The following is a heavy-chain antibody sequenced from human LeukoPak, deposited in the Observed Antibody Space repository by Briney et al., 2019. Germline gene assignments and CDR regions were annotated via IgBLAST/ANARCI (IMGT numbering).Heavy chain of an antibody. D-gene: IGHD6-13*01. V-gene: IGHV3-30-3*01. CDR2: ISYDGSNK. CDR1: GFTFSSYA. CDR3: ARVWRGVAAAGTDY. J-gene: IGHJ4*02. Sequence: GRSLRLSCAASGFTFSSYAMHWVRQAPGKGLEWVAVISYDGSNKYYADSVKGRSTISRDNSKNTLYLQMNSLRAEDTAVYYCARVWRGVAAAGTDYWGQGTLVTVSS.